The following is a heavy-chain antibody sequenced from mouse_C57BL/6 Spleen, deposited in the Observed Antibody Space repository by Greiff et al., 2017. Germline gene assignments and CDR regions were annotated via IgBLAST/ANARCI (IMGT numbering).Heavy chain of an antibody. CDR2: IDPEDGDT. CDR1: GFNIKDDY. V-gene: IGHV14-4*01. J-gene: IGHJ3*01. Sequence: VQLQQSGAELVRPGASVKLSCTASGFNIKDDYMHWVKQRPEQGLEWIGWIDPEDGDTEYASKFKGKATITADTSSNTASLQLSSLTSEDTAVYYCTTRGYGSAWFAYWGQGTLVTVSA. CDR3: TTRGYGSAWFAY. D-gene: IGHD2-1*01.